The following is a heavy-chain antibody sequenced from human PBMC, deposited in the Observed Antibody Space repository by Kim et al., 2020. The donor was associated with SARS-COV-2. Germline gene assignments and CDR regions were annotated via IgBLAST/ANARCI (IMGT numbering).Heavy chain of an antibody. CDR3: AKEETHSTYYY. Sequence: KYYADSVKGRFTISRDNSKNTLYLQMNSLRAEDTAVYYCAKEETHSTYYYWGQGTLVTVSS. CDR2: K. J-gene: IGHJ4*02. D-gene: IGHD2-21*01. V-gene: IGHV3-30*02.